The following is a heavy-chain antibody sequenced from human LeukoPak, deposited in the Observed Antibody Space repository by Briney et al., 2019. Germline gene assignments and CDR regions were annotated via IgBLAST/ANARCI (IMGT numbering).Heavy chain of an antibody. CDR3: ARVKGDYYDSSGYYYEDGY. CDR1: GYTFTSYG. J-gene: IGHJ4*02. Sequence: GASAKVSCKASGYTFTSYGISWVRQAPGQGLEWMGWISAYNGNTNYAQKLQGRVTMTTDTSTSTAYMELRSLRSDDTAVYYCARVKGDYYDSSGYYYEDGYWGQGTLVTVSS. CDR2: ISAYNGNT. V-gene: IGHV1-18*01. D-gene: IGHD3-22*01.